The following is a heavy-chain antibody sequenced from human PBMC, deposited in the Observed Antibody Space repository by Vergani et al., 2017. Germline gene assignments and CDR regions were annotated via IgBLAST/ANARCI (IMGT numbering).Heavy chain of an antibody. CDR1: GGSISSYY. Sequence: QVQLQESGPGLVKPSETLSLTCTVSGGSISSYYWSWLRQPPGKELEWIGYIYYSENTNYNPSLKSRVTISVDTSKNQFSLKLTSLTAADMAVYYCARGGYYGADYWGEGSLVTVSS. CDR3: ARGGYYGADY. J-gene: IGHJ4*02. D-gene: IGHD2/OR15-2a*01. CDR2: IYYSENT. V-gene: IGHV4-59*01.